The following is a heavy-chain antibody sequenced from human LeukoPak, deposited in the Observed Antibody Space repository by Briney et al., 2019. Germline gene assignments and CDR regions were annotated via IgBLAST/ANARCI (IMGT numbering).Heavy chain of an antibody. CDR3: ARDGIFSRSGPDY. CDR1: AFTFSDYF. J-gene: IGHJ4*02. D-gene: IGHD2/OR15-2a*01. V-gene: IGHV3-11*05. CDR2: ISSSSSYT. Sequence: GGSLRLSCAASAFTFSDYFMTWIRQAPGKGLEWVLHISSSSSYTNYADSVKGRFTISRDNAKNSLYLQMNSLRAEDTAVYYCARDGIFSRSGPDYWGQGTLVTVSS.